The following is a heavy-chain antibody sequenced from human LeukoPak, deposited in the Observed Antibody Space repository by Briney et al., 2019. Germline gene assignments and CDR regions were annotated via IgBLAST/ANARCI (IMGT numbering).Heavy chain of an antibody. J-gene: IGHJ4*02. V-gene: IGHV4-39*07. Sequence: PSETLSLTCSVSGDSISSNSYDWGWIRQPPGKGLEWIGSIYHSGSTYYNPSLKSRVTISVDTSKNQFSLKLSSVTAADTAVYYCARESVVVVAASYYFDYWGQGTLVTVSS. CDR3: ARESVVVVAASYYFDY. CDR2: IYHSGST. D-gene: IGHD2-15*01. CDR1: GDSISSNSYD.